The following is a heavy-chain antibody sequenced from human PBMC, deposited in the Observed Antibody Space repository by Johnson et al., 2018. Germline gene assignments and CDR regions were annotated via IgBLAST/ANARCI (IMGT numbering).Heavy chain of an antibody. Sequence: VQLVQSGGGLPQPGGSXRLSCEASGFTFNSYVMSWVRQAPGKGLEWVSPISGSGSSTYYAHSVQGRFTISRDNSKDTVELQMNSMRPEDTAVYYCARGADPYCGGDCCFQYWGQGTLVTVSS. CDR3: ARGADPYCGGDCCFQY. CDR2: ISGSGSST. D-gene: IGHD2-21*02. J-gene: IGHJ1*01. CDR1: GFTFNSYV. V-gene: IGHV3-23*04.